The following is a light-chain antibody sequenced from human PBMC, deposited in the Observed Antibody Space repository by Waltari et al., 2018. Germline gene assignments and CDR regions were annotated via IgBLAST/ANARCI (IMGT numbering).Light chain of an antibody. CDR1: QSVGRT. V-gene: IGKV3-20*01. CDR2: GAS. Sequence: LSCRASQSVGRTLAWYQQKPGQAPSLVIYGASIRATGIPDRFSGSGSGTDFSLTISRLEPEDFAVYYCQHYVALPVTFGQGTKVEIK. CDR3: QHYVALPVT. J-gene: IGKJ1*01.